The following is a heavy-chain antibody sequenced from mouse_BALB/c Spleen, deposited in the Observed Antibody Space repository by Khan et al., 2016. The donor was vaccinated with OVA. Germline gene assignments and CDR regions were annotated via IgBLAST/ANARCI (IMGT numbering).Heavy chain of an antibody. D-gene: IGHD1-2*01. J-gene: IGHJ4*01. V-gene: IGHV2-2*01. CDR1: GFSLINYG. CDR2: IWSGGST. Sequence: QMQLEESGPGLVQPSQNLSITCTVSGFSLINYGVHWVRQSPGKALEWLGVIWSGGSTDYNAAFISRLSITKDHSKSQIFFKMNSLQADDTAIYYCARNGVFHYHGYGGMDYWGQGTSVTVSS. CDR3: ARNGVFHYHGYGGMDY.